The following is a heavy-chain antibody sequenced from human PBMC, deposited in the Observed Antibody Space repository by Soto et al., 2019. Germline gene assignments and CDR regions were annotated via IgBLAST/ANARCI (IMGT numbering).Heavy chain of an antibody. CDR1: GFTFSNYG. D-gene: IGHD2-15*01. CDR2: ISYDGSNK. Sequence: GGSLRLSCVASGFTFSNYGMHWVRQAPGKGLEWVAVISYDGSNKYYADSVKGRFTISRDNSKDTLYLQMTSLRTEDTALYYCAKLDEGGLQYAYYAMDVWGQGTTVTVSS. V-gene: IGHV3-30*18. J-gene: IGHJ6*02. CDR3: AKLDEGGLQYAYYAMDV.